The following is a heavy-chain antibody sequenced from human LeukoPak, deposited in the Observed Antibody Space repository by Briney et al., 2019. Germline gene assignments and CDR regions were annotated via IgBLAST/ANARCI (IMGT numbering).Heavy chain of an antibody. CDR1: GFTLSNYW. J-gene: IGHJ4*02. CDR3: ASESASSNWYN. D-gene: IGHD6-13*01. CDR2: IKGDGSEI. V-gene: IGHV3-74*03. Sequence: GGSLRLSCAASGFTLSNYWMRWVRQAPRKGLVWVSGIKGDGSEITYADSVKGRVTISRDNAKNTLYLQMNSLRAEDTAVYYCASESASSNWYNWGQGTLATVSA.